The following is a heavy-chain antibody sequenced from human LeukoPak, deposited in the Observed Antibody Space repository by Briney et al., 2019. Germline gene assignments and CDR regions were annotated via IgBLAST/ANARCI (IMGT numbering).Heavy chain of an antibody. J-gene: IGHJ6*03. V-gene: IGHV3-30*04. CDR2: ISYDGSNK. CDR3: AKEGSSSWYYYYYYMGV. CDR1: GFTFGSYA. D-gene: IGHD6-13*01. Sequence: GGSLRLSCAASGFTFGSYAMHWVRQAPGKGLEWVAVISYDGSNKYYADSVKGRFTISRDNSKNTLYLQMNSLRAEDTAVYYCAKEGSSSWYYYYYYMGVWGKGTTVTISS.